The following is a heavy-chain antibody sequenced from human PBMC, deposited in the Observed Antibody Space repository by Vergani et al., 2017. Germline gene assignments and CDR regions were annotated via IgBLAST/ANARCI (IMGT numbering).Heavy chain of an antibody. D-gene: IGHD3-22*01. V-gene: IGHV4-31*03. CDR3: ARMGGYDEGDAFRIGYFDS. Sequence: QVQLQESGPGLVKPSQTLSLTCSVSGDSISSGVYYWNWLRQHPGKGLEWIGSIYSTGSTHHNPSLRRRINMSVDTSKNQFSLKLNSVTAADTAMYYCARMGGYDEGDAFRIGYFDSWGPGILVTVSS. J-gene: IGHJ4*02. CDR2: IYSTGST. CDR1: GDSISSGVYY.